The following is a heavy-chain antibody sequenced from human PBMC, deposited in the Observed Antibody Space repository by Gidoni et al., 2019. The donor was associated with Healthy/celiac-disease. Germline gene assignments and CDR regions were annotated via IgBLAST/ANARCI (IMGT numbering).Heavy chain of an antibody. CDR3: ARVGTVTTPYDY. CDR1: GGPFSSYA. V-gene: IGHV1-69*01. D-gene: IGHD4-17*01. J-gene: IGHJ4*02. CDR2: IIPIFGTA. Sequence: VQLVQSGAEVKKPGSSVKVSCMASGGPFSSYAISWVRQAPGQGLEWMGGIIPIFGTANYAQKFQSRVTITADESTSTAYMELSSLRSEDTAVYYCARVGTVTTPYDYWGQGTLVTVSS.